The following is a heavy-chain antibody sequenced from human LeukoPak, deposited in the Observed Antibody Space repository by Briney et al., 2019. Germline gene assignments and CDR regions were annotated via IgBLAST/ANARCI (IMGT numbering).Heavy chain of an antibody. J-gene: IGHJ4*02. CDR2: ISYDGSNK. D-gene: IGHD2-8*01. Sequence: PGGSLRLSCAASGFTFSSYAMHWVRQAPGKGLEWVAVISYDGSNKYYADSVKGRFTISRDNSKNTLYLQMNSLRAEDTAVYYCAREDIWCMPDWGQGTLVTVSS. CDR3: AREDIWCMPD. CDR1: GFTFSSYA. V-gene: IGHV3-30*01.